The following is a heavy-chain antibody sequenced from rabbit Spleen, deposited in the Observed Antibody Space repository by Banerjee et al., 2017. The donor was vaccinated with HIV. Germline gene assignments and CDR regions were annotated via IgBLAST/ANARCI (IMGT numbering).Heavy chain of an antibody. CDR1: GFSFSNKAV. J-gene: IGHJ3*01. Sequence: QEQLVESGGGLVKPEGSLKLSCTASGFSFSNKAVMCWVRQAPGNGLEWIACINAVTGKAFYASWAKGRFTFSKTSSTTVTLQATSLTASDTATYFCARDLDGVIGFNFGWWGQGTLVTVS. V-gene: IGHV1S45*01. D-gene: IGHD4-1*01. CDR2: INAVTGKA. CDR3: ARDLDGVIGFNFGW.